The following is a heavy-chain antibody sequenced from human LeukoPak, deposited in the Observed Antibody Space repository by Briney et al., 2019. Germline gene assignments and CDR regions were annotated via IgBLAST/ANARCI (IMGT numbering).Heavy chain of an antibody. Sequence: PSETLSLTCTVSGGSVSSGSYYWSWIRQPPGKGLEWIGYIYYSGSTNYNPSLKSRVTISVDTSKNQFSLKLSSVTAADTAVYYCARVRGIRFLEWLLGAGGFDPWGQGTLVTVSS. CDR3: ARVRGIRFLEWLLGAGGFDP. D-gene: IGHD3-3*01. V-gene: IGHV4-61*01. CDR1: GGSVSSGSYY. CDR2: IYYSGST. J-gene: IGHJ5*02.